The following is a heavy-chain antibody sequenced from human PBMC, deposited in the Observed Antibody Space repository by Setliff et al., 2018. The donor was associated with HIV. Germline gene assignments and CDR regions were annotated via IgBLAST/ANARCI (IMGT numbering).Heavy chain of an antibody. CDR1: GGSFSDFS. CDR2: INHRGST. CDR3: ARAGIPPLGARRWFDP. Sequence: SETLSLTCAVYGGSFSDFSWTWIRQPPGKGLEWIGEINHRGSTIYNPSLKSRVSISVDTSKKQFSLKLDSVTAADTAVYHCARAGIPPLGARRWFDPWGQGTLVTVSS. J-gene: IGHJ5*02. D-gene: IGHD3-16*01. V-gene: IGHV4-34*01.